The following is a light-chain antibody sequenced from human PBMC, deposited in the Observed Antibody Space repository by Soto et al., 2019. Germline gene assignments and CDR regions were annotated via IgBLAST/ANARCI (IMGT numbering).Light chain of an antibody. J-gene: IGKJ1*01. CDR3: QQSYSTPWT. V-gene: IGKV1-39*01. CDR1: QSISSY. Sequence: DIQMTQSPSSLSASVGDRVTITCRASQSISSYLNWYQQKPGKAPKLLIYAASSLQSGVPSRFSGSGSVTDFTLTISSLQPEDFATYDCQQSYSTPWTFGQGTKVEIK. CDR2: AAS.